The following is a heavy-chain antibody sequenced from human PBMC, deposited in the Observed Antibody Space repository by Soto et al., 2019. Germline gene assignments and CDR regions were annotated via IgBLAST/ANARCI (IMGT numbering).Heavy chain of an antibody. CDR2: ISGSGGST. J-gene: IGHJ4*02. Sequence: GGSLRLSCAASGFTFSSYAMSWVRQAPGKGLEWVSAISGSGGSTYYADSVKGRFTISRDNSKNTLYLQMNSLRAEDTAVYYCANRYCSGGSCYNFDYWGQGTLVTVSS. CDR1: GFTFSSYA. D-gene: IGHD2-15*01. CDR3: ANRYCSGGSCYNFDY. V-gene: IGHV3-23*01.